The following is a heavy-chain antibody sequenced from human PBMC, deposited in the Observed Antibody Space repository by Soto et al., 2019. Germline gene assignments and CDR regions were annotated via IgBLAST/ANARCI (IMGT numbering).Heavy chain of an antibody. V-gene: IGHV3-21*01. CDR2: ISSSSSYI. D-gene: IGHD5-18*01. Sequence: EVQLVESGGGLVKPGGSLRLSCAASGFTFSSYSMNWVRQAPGKGLEWVSSISSSSSYIYYADSVKGRFTISRDNAKNSRYLQMNRLRAEDTAVYYCARAGWAYSYGYPDAFDIWGQGTMVTVSS. CDR3: ARAGWAYSYGYPDAFDI. CDR1: GFTFSSYS. J-gene: IGHJ3*02.